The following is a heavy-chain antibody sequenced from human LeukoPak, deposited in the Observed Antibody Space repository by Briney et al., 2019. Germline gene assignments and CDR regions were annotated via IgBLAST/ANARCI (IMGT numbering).Heavy chain of an antibody. J-gene: IGHJ5*02. CDR3: ARAELELLWFGEKPNWFDP. CDR2: ISAYNGNT. V-gene: IGHV1-18*01. D-gene: IGHD3-10*01. CDR1: GYTFTSYG. Sequence: ASVKVSCKASGYTFTSYGISWVRQAPGQGLEWMGWISAYNGNTNYAQKPQGRVTMTTDTSTSTAYMELRSLRSDDTAVYYCARAELELLWFGEKPNWFDPWGQGTLVTVSS.